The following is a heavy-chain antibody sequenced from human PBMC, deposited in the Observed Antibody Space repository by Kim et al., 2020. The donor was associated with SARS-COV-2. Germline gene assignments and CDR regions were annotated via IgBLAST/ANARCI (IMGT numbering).Heavy chain of an antibody. D-gene: IGHD3-3*01. J-gene: IGHJ4*01. V-gene: IGHV4-34*01. CDR1: GGSFSGYY. CDR2: INHSGST. Sequence: SETLSLTCAVYGGSFSGYYWSWIRQPPGKGLEWIGEINHSGSTNYNPSLKSRVTISVDTSKNQFSLKLSSVTAADTAVYYCARGVGVAIFGVVIIGPYF. CDR3: ARGVGVAIFGVVIIGPYF.